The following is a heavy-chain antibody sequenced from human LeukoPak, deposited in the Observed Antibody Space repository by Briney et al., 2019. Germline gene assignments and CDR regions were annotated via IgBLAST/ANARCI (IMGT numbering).Heavy chain of an antibody. D-gene: IGHD2-15*01. V-gene: IGHV4-59*01. CDR3: ARDGAYCSGGSCHRRSSYFDY. CDR2: IYYSGST. CDR1: GGSISSYY. Sequence: PSETLSLTRTVSGGSISSYYWSWIRQPAGKGVEWMGCIYYSGSTNHHPSLKSRVTISVDTSKNQFSLKLSSVTAADTAVYYCARDGAYCSGGSCHRRSSYFDYWGQGTLVTVSS. J-gene: IGHJ4*02.